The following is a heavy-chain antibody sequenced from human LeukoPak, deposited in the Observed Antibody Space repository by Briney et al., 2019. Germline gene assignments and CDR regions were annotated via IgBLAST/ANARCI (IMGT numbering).Heavy chain of an antibody. CDR3: ARVRVRGIYYYYGMDV. Sequence: SQTLSLTCTVSGGSISSGGYYWSWIRQHPGKGLEWIGYIYYSGSTYYNPSLKSRVTISVDTSKSQFSLKLSSVTAADTAVYYCARVRVRGIYYYYGMDVWGQGTTVTVSS. J-gene: IGHJ6*02. V-gene: IGHV4-31*03. CDR2: IYYSGST. CDR1: GGSISSGGYY. D-gene: IGHD3-10*01.